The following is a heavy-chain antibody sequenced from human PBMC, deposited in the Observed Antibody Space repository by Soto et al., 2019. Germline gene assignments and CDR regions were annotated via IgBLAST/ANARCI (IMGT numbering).Heavy chain of an antibody. Sequence: EVQLVESGGGLVQPGGSLKLSCAASGFTFSGSAMHWVRQASGKGLEWVGRIRSKANSYATAYAASVKGRFTISRDASKNTAYLPMNSLKTEDTAVYYCTSRGDCTNGVCYPWSGENGMDVGGQGTTVTVSS. J-gene: IGHJ6*02. D-gene: IGHD2-8*01. V-gene: IGHV3-73*02. CDR2: IRSKANSYAT. CDR3: TSRGDCTNGVCYPWSGENGMDV. CDR1: GFTFSGSA.